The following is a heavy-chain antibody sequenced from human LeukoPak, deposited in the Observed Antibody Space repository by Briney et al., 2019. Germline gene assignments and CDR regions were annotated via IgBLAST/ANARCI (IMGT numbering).Heavy chain of an antibody. D-gene: IGHD6-19*01. CDR1: GFTFDDYA. V-gene: IGHV3-9*03. J-gene: IGHJ4*02. CDR2: ISWNSGSI. Sequence: GGSLRLSCAASGFTFDDYAMHWVRQAPGKGLEWVSGISWNSGSIGYADSVKGRFTTSRDNAKNSLYLQMNSLRAEDMALYYCATSGIAVAGSPYSDYWGQGTLVTVSS. CDR3: ATSGIAVAGSPYSDY.